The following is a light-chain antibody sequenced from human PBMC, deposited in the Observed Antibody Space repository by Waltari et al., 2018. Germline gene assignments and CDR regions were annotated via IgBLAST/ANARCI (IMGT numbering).Light chain of an antibody. J-gene: IGKJ3*01. CDR3: MQALQTFT. V-gene: IGKV2-28*01. CDR2: LGS. CDR1: QSLPHSNGYNY. Sequence: DIVMTHSPIHLLVTPGEPASFACRSSQSLPHSNGYNYLDWYLQTPGQSPQLLIYLGSHRASGGPDRFRGSGSGTDFTLKISRVEAEYVGVYYCMQALQTFTFGPGTKVDIK.